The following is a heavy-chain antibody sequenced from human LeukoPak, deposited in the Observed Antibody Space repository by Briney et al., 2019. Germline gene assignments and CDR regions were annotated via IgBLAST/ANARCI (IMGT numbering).Heavy chain of an antibody. V-gene: IGHV3-23*01. Sequence: GGSLTLSCAASGFTFSRYGMSWVRQAPGKGLEWVSAISGSGGRTYYADSVKGRFTISRDNSKNTLYLQMNSLRAEDTAVYNCAKGDFYGSGRDYYYYMDVWGKGTTVTIPS. CDR3: AKGDFYGSGRDYYYYMDV. CDR2: ISGSGGRT. D-gene: IGHD3-10*01. CDR1: GFTFSRYG. J-gene: IGHJ6*03.